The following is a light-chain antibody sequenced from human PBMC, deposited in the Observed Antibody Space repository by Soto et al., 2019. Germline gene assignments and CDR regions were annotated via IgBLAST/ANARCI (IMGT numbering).Light chain of an antibody. J-gene: IGKJ4*01. Sequence: DILLIQSPATLSASVGDRITITYRASENIFKFLAWYQQRSGSAPNLLIYAASDLERGVPSRFSGSGSGTEFTRTIDNLQPNDSATYFCQHYHSQSITFGGGTQVDVK. CDR3: QHYHSQSIT. CDR1: ENIFKF. CDR2: AAS. V-gene: IGKV1-5*01.